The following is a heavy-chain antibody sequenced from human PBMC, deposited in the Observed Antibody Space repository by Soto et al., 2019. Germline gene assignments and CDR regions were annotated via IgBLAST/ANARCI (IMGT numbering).Heavy chain of an antibody. J-gene: IGHJ3*02. CDR1: GFTFSGYA. V-gene: IGHV3-23*01. Sequence: GGSLRLSCAASGFTFSGYAMSWVRQAPGKGLEWVSAISGSGGSTYYADSVKGRFTISRDNSKNTLYLQMNSLRAEDTAVYYCAKDSAKSEYSGYDAPEAFDIWGQGTMVTVSS. CDR2: ISGSGGST. D-gene: IGHD5-12*01. CDR3: AKDSAKSEYSGYDAPEAFDI.